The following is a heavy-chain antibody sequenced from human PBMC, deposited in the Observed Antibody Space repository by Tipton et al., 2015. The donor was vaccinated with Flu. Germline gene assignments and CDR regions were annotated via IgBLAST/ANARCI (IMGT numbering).Heavy chain of an antibody. D-gene: IGHD3-10*02. V-gene: IGHV4-38-2*02. J-gene: IGHJ4*02. CDR3: ARHTGDSVRGVIDY. Sequence: TLSLTCTLSGHSIRSDYYWAWLRQSPGKGLEWIGTIYHSGTTYYNPSLKSRLTISVDTSKNQFSLRLSSVTAADTAVYYCARHTGDSVRGVIDYWGQGTLVTVSS. CDR2: IYHSGTT. CDR1: GHSIRSDYY.